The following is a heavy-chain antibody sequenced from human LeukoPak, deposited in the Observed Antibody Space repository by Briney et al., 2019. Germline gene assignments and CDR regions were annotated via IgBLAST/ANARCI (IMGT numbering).Heavy chain of an antibody. V-gene: IGHV3-48*01. CDR1: GFTFSSHA. J-gene: IGHJ3*02. CDR3: AREGPYYYGSGSYFDAFDI. D-gene: IGHD3-10*01. Sequence: PGRSLRLSCAASGFTFSSHAVNWVRQAPGKGLEWVSYISSSSSTIYYADSVEGRFTISRDNAKNSLYLQMNSLRAEDTAVYYCAREGPYYYGSGSYFDAFDIWGQGTMVTVSS. CDR2: ISSSSSTI.